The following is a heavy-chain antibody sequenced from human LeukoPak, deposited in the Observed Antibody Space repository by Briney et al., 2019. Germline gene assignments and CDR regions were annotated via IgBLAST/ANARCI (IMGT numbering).Heavy chain of an antibody. V-gene: IGHV4-39*01. CDR1: GGSISSGSYY. D-gene: IGHD2-21*01. J-gene: IGHJ5*02. CDR3: ARPLLGVVGAFDP. CDR2: IYYSGST. Sequence: SETLSLTCTVSGGSISSGSYYWGWIRQPPGKGLEWIGTIYYSGSTYYNPSLKSRVTISIDTSKNQFSLNLSSVTATDAAVYYCARPLLGVVGAFDPWGQGTLVTVSS.